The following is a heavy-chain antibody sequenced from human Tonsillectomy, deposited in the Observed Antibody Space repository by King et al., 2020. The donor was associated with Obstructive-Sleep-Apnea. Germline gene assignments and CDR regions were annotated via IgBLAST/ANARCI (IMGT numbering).Heavy chain of an antibody. J-gene: IGHJ4*02. Sequence: QLVQSGGGLVKPGGSLRLSCAASGFTFSDYYMSWIRQAPGKGLEWGSYISSSSSYTHYADSVKGRFTISRDNAKNSLYLQMNSLRAEDTAVYYCSRGGYDYVWGSFSLWGQGTLVTVSS. D-gene: IGHD3-16*01. CDR1: GFTFSDYY. CDR2: ISSSSSYT. V-gene: IGHV3-11*06. CDR3: SRGGYDYVWGSFSL.